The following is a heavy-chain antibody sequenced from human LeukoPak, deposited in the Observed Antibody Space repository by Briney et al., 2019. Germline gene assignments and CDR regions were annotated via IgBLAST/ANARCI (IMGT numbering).Heavy chain of an antibody. J-gene: IGHJ4*02. D-gene: IGHD5-24*01. CDR1: GGSFSGYY. CDR3: ARGKPRYWIRDDYYFDY. Sequence: SETLSLTCAVYGGSFSGYYWSWIRQPPGKGLEWIGEINHSGSTNYNPSLKSRVTISVDTSKNQFSLKLSSVTAADTAVYYCARGKPRYWIRDDYYFDYWGQGTLVTVSS. V-gene: IGHV4-34*01. CDR2: INHSGST.